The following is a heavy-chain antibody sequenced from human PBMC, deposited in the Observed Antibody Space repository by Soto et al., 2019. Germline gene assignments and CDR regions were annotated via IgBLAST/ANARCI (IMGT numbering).Heavy chain of an antibody. V-gene: IGHV1-8*01. CDR3: AKVSRKGSAIDFDY. CDR2: VNPNNGDT. Sequence: QVQLVQSGAELKKPGASVKVSCKASGYTFSNYDMNWVRQATGQGPEWIGWVNPNNGDTGYAQKFQGRVTLTTDIATTTAYMELPSLRSEDTAIYYCAKVSRKGSAIDFDYGGQGTLITVSS. D-gene: IGHD3-10*01. CDR1: GYTFSNYD. J-gene: IGHJ4*02.